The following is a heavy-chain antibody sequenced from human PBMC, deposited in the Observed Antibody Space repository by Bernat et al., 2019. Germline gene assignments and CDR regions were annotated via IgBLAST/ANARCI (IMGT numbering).Heavy chain of an antibody. CDR1: GFTFDNYA. D-gene: IGHD6-13*01. J-gene: IGHJ4*02. Sequence: EVQLLESGGGLVQPGGSLRLSCAASGFTFDNYAMSWVRQAPGMGLGWVSAITDSGGDTFHSDSVKGRFTISRANSKDTLYLQMMSLRAEDTAVYHCVKGSDSSRPYYFDYWGQGTLVSVSS. CDR3: VKGSDSSRPYYFDY. V-gene: IGHV3-23*01. CDR2: ITDSGGDT.